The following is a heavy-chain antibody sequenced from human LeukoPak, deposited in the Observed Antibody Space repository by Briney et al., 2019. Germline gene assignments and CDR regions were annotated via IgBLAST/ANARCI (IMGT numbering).Heavy chain of an antibody. CDR2: ISGGGGST. V-gene: IGHV3-23*01. CDR3: AKGSRGHCSGGSCYHTYNWFDP. J-gene: IGHJ5*02. D-gene: IGHD2-15*01. CDR1: GFTFSSYA. Sequence: GGSLRLSCAASGFTFSSYAMSWVRQAPGKGLEWVSAISGGGGSTYYADSVKGRFTISRDNSKNTLYLQMNSLRAKDTAVYYCAKGSRGHCSGGSCYHTYNWFDPWGQGTLVTVSS.